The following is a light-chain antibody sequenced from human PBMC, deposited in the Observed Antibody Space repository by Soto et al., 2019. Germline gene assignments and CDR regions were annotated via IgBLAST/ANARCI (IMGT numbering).Light chain of an antibody. J-gene: IGKJ1*01. CDR2: KAS. CDR1: QSISSW. Sequence: DIQMTQSPSTLSASVGDRVTITCRASQSISSWLAWYQQKPGKAPKLLIYKASSLESGVPSGFSGSGSGTEFTLTISSLQPDDFATYYCLQYNTYSRTFGQGTKVDIK. CDR3: LQYNTYSRT. V-gene: IGKV1-5*03.